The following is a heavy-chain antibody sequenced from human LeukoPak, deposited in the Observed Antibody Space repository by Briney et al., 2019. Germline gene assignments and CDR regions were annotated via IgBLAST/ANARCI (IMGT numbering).Heavy chain of an antibody. J-gene: IGHJ4*02. CDR1: GGSFSGYY. D-gene: IGHD5-18*01. V-gene: IGHV4-34*01. CDR3: ARGGRIQLWPGYDY. Sequence: NPSETLSLTCAVYGGSFSGYYWSWLRQPPGKGLEWIGEINHSGSTNYNPSLKSRVTISVDTSKNQFSLKLSSVTAADTAVYYCARGGRIQLWPGYDYWGKGTLVTVSS. CDR2: INHSGST.